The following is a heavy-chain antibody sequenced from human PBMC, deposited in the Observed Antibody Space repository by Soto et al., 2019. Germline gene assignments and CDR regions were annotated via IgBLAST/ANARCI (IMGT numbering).Heavy chain of an antibody. CDR3: AKGKGVRYFDWLLPYY. CDR1: GFTVSSYG. J-gene: IGHJ4*02. CDR2: ISYDGSNK. D-gene: IGHD3-9*01. Sequence: SLRLSCAASGFTVSSYGMHWVRQAPGKGLEWVAVISYDGSNKYYADSVKGRFTISRDNSKNTLYLQMNSLRAEDTAVYYCAKGKGVRYFDWLLPYYWGQGTLVTVSS. V-gene: IGHV3-30*18.